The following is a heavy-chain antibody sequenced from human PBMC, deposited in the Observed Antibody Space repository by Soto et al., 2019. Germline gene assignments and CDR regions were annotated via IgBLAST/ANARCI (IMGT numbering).Heavy chain of an antibody. Sequence: PSETLSLTCTVSGGSISSGGYYWSWIRQHPGKGLEWIGYTYYSGSTYYNPSLKSRVTISVDTSKNQFSLKLSSVTAADTAVYYCASGPGTYYYYYMDVWGKGTTVTVSS. J-gene: IGHJ6*03. CDR1: GGSISSGGYY. CDR2: TYYSGST. V-gene: IGHV4-31*03. CDR3: ASGPGTYYYYYMDV.